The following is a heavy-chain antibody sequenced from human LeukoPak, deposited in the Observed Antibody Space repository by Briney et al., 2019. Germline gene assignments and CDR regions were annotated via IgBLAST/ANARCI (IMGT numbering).Heavy chain of an antibody. CDR3: ARGPGEYFDY. CDR1: GGSFSGYY. Sequence: SETLSLTCAVYGGSFSGYYWSWIRQPPGKGLEWIGSIYHSGSTYYNPSLKSRVTISVDTSKNQFSLKLSSVTAADTAVYYCARGPGEYFDYWGQGTLVTVSS. V-gene: IGHV4-34*01. D-gene: IGHD3-16*01. J-gene: IGHJ4*02. CDR2: IYHSGST.